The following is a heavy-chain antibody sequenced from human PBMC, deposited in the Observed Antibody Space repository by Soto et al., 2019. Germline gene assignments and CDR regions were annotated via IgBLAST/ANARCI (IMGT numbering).Heavy chain of an antibody. CDR2: ISGSGGST. V-gene: IGHV3-23*01. Sequence: PGGSLRLSCAASGFTFSSYAMSWVRQAPGKGLEWVSAISGSGGSTYYADSVKGRLTISRDNSKNTLYLQMNSLRAEDTAVYYCVKDYRPVAARPRHYFGNWGQGTLVTVCS. D-gene: IGHD6-6*01. CDR1: GFTFSSYA. J-gene: IGHJ4*02. CDR3: VKDYRPVAARPRHYFGN.